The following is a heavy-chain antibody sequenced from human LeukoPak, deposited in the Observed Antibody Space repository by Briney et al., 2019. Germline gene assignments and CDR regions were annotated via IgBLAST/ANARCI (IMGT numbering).Heavy chain of an antibody. CDR2: ISAYNGNT. CDR3: ARDLPLVRGVTPDDIDP. Sequence: ASVTVACKSSGCPFTSHGISWVRQAPGHRLQWMVSISAYNGNTNYAPKLHGSVTMTADTSTSTAYMELRSLRSDDTAVYYCARDLPLVRGVTPDDIDPWGQGTLVTVSS. D-gene: IGHD3-10*01. V-gene: IGHV1-18*01. CDR1: GCPFTSHG. J-gene: IGHJ5*02.